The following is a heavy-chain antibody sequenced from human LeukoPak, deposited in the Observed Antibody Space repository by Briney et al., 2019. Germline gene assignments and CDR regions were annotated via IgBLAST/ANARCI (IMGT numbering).Heavy chain of an antibody. CDR2: IWYDGSQK. CDR3: ARDKDVYFDY. Sequence: GGSLRLSCAASGYSFSSHGMHWVRQAPGKGLEWVAAIWYDGSQKYYADSVKGRFTISRDNRENMGDLQMNSLRAEDTAVYYCARDKDVYFDYWGQGTLVTVSS. CDR1: GYSFSSHG. V-gene: IGHV3-33*01. J-gene: IGHJ4*02.